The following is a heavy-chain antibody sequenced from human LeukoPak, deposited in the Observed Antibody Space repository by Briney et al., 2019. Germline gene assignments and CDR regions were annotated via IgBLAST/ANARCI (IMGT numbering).Heavy chain of an antibody. Sequence: GGSLRLSCAASGFTFSSYEMNWVRQAPGKGLEWVSYISSSGSTIYYADSVKGRFTFSRDNAKNSLYLQMSSLRAEDTAVYYCARSYSGSPRNWFDSWGQGTLVTVSS. CDR1: GFTFSSYE. CDR2: ISSSGSTI. D-gene: IGHD1-26*01. V-gene: IGHV3-48*03. J-gene: IGHJ5*01. CDR3: ARSYSGSPRNWFDS.